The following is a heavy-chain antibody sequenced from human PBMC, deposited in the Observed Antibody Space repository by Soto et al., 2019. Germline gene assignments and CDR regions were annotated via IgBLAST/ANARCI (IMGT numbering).Heavy chain of an antibody. CDR1: GDSVSSNSAA. CDR3: AGTTSHYWYYMDV. CDR2: TYYRTRWYY. D-gene: IGHD1-7*01. J-gene: IGHJ6*03. Sequence: PSQTLSLTCVISGDSVSSNSAAWNWIRQSPSRGLEWLGRTYYRTRWYYDYAVSVRSRITVSPDTSKNQFSLQLTSVTPEDTAVYYCAGTTSHYWYYMDVWGKGTTVTVSS. V-gene: IGHV6-1*01.